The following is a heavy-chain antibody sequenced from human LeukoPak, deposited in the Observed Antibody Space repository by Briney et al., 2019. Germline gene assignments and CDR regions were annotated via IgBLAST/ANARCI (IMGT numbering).Heavy chain of an antibody. J-gene: IGHJ4*02. CDR3: ARVRDDYTYFDC. CDR2: INSDGSRT. D-gene: IGHD4-11*01. Sequence: GGSLRLSCAASRFTLTSYWMHWVRQAPGKGLMWVSRINSDGSRTTYADSVRGRFTISRDNAKSTLYLQMNSLRAADTAVYYCARVRDDYTYFDCWGQGTLVTVSS. V-gene: IGHV3-74*01. CDR1: RFTLTSYW.